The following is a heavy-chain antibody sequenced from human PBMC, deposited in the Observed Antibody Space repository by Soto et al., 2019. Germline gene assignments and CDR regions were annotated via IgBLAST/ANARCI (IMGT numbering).Heavy chain of an antibody. CDR2: IYHSGST. V-gene: IGHV4-4*02. J-gene: IGHJ5*02. Sequence: TSETLSLTCAVSGGSISSSNWWSWVRQPPGKGLEWIGEIYHSGSTNYNPSLKSRVTISVDKSKNQFSLKLSSVTAADTAVYYCARIAVAGTGNWFDPWGQGTLVTVSS. D-gene: IGHD6-19*01. CDR1: GGSISSSNW. CDR3: ARIAVAGTGNWFDP.